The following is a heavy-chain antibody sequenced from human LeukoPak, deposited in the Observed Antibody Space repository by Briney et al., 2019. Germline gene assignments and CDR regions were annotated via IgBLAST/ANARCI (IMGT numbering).Heavy chain of an antibody. D-gene: IGHD1-1*01. CDR3: ARTTWVTPYYYYGMDV. J-gene: IGHJ6*02. CDR2: INHSGRT. V-gene: IGHV4-34*01. CDR1: GGSFCGYY. Sequence: KSSETLSLTCAVYGGSFCGYYWCWIRHPPEKGGEWIGEINHSGRTNYNPSLKSRVTISVDTSENQCSLKMRSVTAADTAVYYCARTTWVTPYYYYGMDVWGQGTTVTVSS.